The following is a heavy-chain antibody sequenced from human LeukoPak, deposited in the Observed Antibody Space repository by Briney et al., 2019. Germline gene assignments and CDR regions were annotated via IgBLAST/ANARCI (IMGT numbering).Heavy chain of an antibody. V-gene: IGHV4-59*08. Sequence: SETLSLTCIVSGGSISNYYWSWIRQPPGKGLEWIGYIYYSGSTNYIPSLKSRVTISVDTSKNQFSLKLSSVTAADTAVYYCATQVTPNPYFDYWGQGTLVTVSS. D-gene: IGHD2-21*02. J-gene: IGHJ4*02. CDR2: IYYSGST. CDR3: ATQVTPNPYFDY. CDR1: GGSISNYY.